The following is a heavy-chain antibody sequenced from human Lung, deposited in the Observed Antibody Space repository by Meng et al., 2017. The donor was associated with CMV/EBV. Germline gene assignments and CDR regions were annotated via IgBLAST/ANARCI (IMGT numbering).Heavy chain of an antibody. CDR3: ATSLVKALGALDL. J-gene: IGHJ3*01. Sequence: SXKISXVASGFIFDNYALHWVRQAPGKGLQWVAVVSYDGSDKYVADSVKGRYTVSRDNSKNTLSLQMNRLRVDDTAVYYCATSLVKALGALDLWGRGTMVTVSS. CDR2: VSYDGSDK. D-gene: IGHD3-9*01. V-gene: IGHV3-30*01. CDR1: GFIFDNYA.